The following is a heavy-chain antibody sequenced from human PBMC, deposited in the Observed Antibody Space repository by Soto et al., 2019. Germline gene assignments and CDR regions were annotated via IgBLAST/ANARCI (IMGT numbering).Heavy chain of an antibody. CDR1: GDSVSSNSAA. Sequence: SQTLSLTCAISGDSVSSNSAAWNLIRQSPSRGLEWLGRTYYRSKWYNDYAVSVKSRITINPDKSKKQFSLQLNSVTPEDTAVYYCARDSSSWFFNWFEPWGEGTLVTVS. V-gene: IGHV6-1*01. D-gene: IGHD6-13*01. J-gene: IGHJ5*02. CDR2: TYYRSKWYN. CDR3: ARDSSSWFFNWFEP.